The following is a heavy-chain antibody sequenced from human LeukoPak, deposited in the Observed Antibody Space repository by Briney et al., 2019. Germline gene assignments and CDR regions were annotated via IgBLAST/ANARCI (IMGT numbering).Heavy chain of an antibody. CDR3: ARANRVIPAADSD. CDR2: ISYDGSNK. J-gene: IGHJ4*02. Sequence: PGGSLRLSCAASGFTFSSYAMHWVRQAPGKGLEWVAVISYDGSNKYYADSVKGRFTISRDNSKNTLYLQMNSLRAEDTAVYYCARANRVIPAADSDWGQGTLVTVSS. D-gene: IGHD2-2*01. V-gene: IGHV3-30-3*01. CDR1: GFTFSSYA.